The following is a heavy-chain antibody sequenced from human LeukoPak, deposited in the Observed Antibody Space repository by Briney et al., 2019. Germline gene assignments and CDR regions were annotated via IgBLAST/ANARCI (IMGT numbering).Heavy chain of an antibody. D-gene: IGHD6-13*01. V-gene: IGHV3-23*01. J-gene: IGHJ3*02. CDR2: ISGSGGTT. CDR1: GFTFSSYG. Sequence: GGSLRLSCAASGFTFSSYGMSWVRQAPGKGLEWVSAISGSGGTTYYADSVKGRFTISRDNSKNTLYLQMNSLRAEDTAVYYCAKYSSSWSRGAFDIWGQGTTVTVSS. CDR3: AKYSSSWSRGAFDI.